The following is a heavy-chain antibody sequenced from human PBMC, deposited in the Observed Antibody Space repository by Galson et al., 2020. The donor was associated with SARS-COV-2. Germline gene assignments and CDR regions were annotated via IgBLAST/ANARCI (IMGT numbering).Heavy chain of an antibody. CDR1: GFTFSSYA. CDR2: ISGSGAST. V-gene: IGHV3-23*01. CDR3: AEMEGIAVAATPH. D-gene: IGHD6-19*01. Sequence: GGSLRLSCAASGFTFSSYAMNWVRQAPGKRLEWVSAISGSGASTYYADSVKGRFTISRDNSKNTLYLQMNSLRAEDTAVYYCAEMEGIAVAATPHWGQGTLVTVSS. J-gene: IGHJ4*02.